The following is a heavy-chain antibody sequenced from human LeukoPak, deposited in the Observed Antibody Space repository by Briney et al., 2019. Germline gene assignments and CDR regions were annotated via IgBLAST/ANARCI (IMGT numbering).Heavy chain of an antibody. CDR1: GYTLTSYD. CDR3: ARVSRSGSDYNADFDY. Sequence: ASVKVSCKASGYTLTSYDINWVRQATGQGLEWRGWMNPKSADTGYAQKFQGRVTMTRNTSISTAYMELSSLRSEDTAVYYCARVSRSGSDYNADFDYWGQGTLVTVSS. J-gene: IGHJ4*02. D-gene: IGHD3-10*01. CDR2: MNPKSADT. V-gene: IGHV1-8*02.